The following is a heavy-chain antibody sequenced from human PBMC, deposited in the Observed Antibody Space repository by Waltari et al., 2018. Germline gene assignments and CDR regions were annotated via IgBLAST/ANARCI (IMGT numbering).Heavy chain of an antibody. D-gene: IGHD3-3*01. Sequence: QVQLQESGPGLVKPSETLSLTCTVSGGSISSYYWSWIRQPAGKGLEWIGRIYTSGSTNYNPSLKSRVTMSVDTSKNQFSLKLSSVTAADTAVYYCARDLIGSYDFWSGYQNNWFDPWGQGTLVTVSS. J-gene: IGHJ5*02. CDR1: GGSISSYY. CDR3: ARDLIGSYDFWSGYQNNWFDP. CDR2: IYTSGST. V-gene: IGHV4-4*07.